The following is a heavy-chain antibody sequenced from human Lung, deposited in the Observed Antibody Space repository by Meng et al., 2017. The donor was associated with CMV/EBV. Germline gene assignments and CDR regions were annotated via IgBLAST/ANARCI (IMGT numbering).Heavy chain of an antibody. CDR3: AKDFTQLAVAGIPYYFYY. CDR2: IRYDGSNK. V-gene: IGHV3-30*02. J-gene: IGHJ4*02. Sequence: GGSLRLXCAASGFTFSSYGMHWVRQAPGKGLEWVAFIRYDGSNKYYADSVKGRFTISRDNSKNTLYLQMNSLRAEDTAVYYCAKDFTQLAVAGIPYYFYYGXQGTXVTVSS. D-gene: IGHD6-19*01. CDR1: GFTFSSYG.